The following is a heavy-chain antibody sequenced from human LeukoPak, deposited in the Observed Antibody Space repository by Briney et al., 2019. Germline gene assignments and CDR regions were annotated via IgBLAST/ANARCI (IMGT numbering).Heavy chain of an antibody. D-gene: IGHD1-14*01. CDR2: IYGGGGT. V-gene: IGHV3-53*01. CDR1: GLNVMTSF. Sequence: GGSLRLSCAASGLNVMTSFMTWVRQAPGKGLEWVSLIYGGGGTIYGDSVKGRFTISRDRSSNTLFLQMNSLRVEDTAVYFCARVSADRGEPTYFDPWGKGTLVTVST. J-gene: IGHJ5*02. CDR3: ARVSADRGEPTYFDP.